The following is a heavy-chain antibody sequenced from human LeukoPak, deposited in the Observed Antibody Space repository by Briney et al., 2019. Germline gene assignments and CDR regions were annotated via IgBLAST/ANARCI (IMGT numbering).Heavy chain of an antibody. J-gene: IGHJ4*02. V-gene: IGHV3-7*03. CDR3: ASNVMGYQLLVFDY. D-gene: IGHD2-2*01. CDR1: GFTFSSYW. CDR2: IKQDGSEK. Sequence: GGSLRLSCAASGFTFSSYWMSWVRQAPGKGLEWVATIKQDGSEKYYVDSVKGRFTISRDNAKNSLYLQMNSLRAEDMAVYYCASNVMGYQLLVFDYWGQGTLVTVSS.